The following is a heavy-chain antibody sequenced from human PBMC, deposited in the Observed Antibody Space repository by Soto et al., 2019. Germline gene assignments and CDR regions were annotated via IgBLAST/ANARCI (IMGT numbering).Heavy chain of an antibody. D-gene: IGHD3-9*01. Sequence: ASVKVSCKVSGYTLTELSIHWVGQAPLKVLEWMVGFDPEYGETMYAQKFQGRVTMTEDTSTDTAYMELSSLRSGDTAVYYCATPRQYYDILTGYYSASDAFDIWGPGTMVTVSS. CDR1: GYTLTELS. CDR2: FDPEYGET. CDR3: ATPRQYYDILTGYYSASDAFDI. J-gene: IGHJ3*02. V-gene: IGHV1-24*01.